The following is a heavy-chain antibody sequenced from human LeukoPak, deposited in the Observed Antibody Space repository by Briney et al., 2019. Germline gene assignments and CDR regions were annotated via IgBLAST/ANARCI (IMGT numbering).Heavy chain of an antibody. J-gene: IGHJ2*01. Sequence: TLSLTCTVSGGSLSSGGYYWSWIRQPAGKGLEWIGRIYTSGSTDYNPSLKSRVTISLDTSKNQFSLKLSSVTAADTAVYYCARDEGVDASGYYSYWYFDLWGRGTLVTVSS. CDR2: IYTSGST. CDR1: GGSLSSGGYY. V-gene: IGHV4-61*02. D-gene: IGHD3-22*01. CDR3: ARDEGVDASGYYSYWYFDL.